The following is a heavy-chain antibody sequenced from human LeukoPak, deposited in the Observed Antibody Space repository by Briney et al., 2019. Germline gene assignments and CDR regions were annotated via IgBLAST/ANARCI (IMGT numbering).Heavy chain of an antibody. CDR3: ARGGNCSGGSCYSDRGWFDP. D-gene: IGHD2-15*01. Sequence: SETLSLTCTVSGGSISSNTYYWGWIRQPPGKGLEWIGSIYYSGSTYYNPSLKSRVTISVDTSKNQFSLKLSSVTAADTAVYYCARGGNCSGGSCYSDRGWFDPWGQGTLVTVSS. CDR1: GGSISSNTYY. J-gene: IGHJ5*02. V-gene: IGHV4-39*07. CDR2: IYYSGST.